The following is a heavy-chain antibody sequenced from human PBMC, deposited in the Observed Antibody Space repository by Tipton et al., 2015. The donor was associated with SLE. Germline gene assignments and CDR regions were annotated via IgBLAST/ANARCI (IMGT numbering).Heavy chain of an antibody. CDR3: TRGACSGGNCFFDY. CDR2: IRSKAYGGTT. CDR1: GLTSGDFA. Sequence: SLRLSCTASGLTSGDFAMSWVRQAPGKGLEWVSFIRSKAYGGTTEYASSVKGRITISRDDSKSIAYLQMNSPKTEDTAVYYCTRGACSGGNCFFDYWGQGTLVTVSS. D-gene: IGHD2-15*01. V-gene: IGHV3-49*04. J-gene: IGHJ4*02.